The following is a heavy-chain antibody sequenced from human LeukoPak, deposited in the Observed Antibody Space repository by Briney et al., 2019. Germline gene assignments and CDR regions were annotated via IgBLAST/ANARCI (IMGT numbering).Heavy chain of an antibody. CDR1: GYTFTGYC. CDR2: INPNSGGT. D-gene: IGHD2-15*01. Sequence: ASVKVSCKASGYTFTGYCMHWVRQAPGQGLEWMGWINPNSGGTNYAQKFQGWVTMTRDTSISTAYMELSRLRSDDTAVYYCAREEGYCSGGSCYDYWGQGTLVAVSS. CDR3: AREEGYCSGGSCYDY. J-gene: IGHJ4*02. V-gene: IGHV1-2*04.